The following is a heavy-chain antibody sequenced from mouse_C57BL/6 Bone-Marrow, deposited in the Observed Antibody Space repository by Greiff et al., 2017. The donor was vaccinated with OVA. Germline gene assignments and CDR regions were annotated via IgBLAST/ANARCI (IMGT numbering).Heavy chain of an antibody. CDR1: GFTFSDFY. V-gene: IGHV7-1*01. Sequence: EVKLVESGGGLVQSGRSLRLSCATSGFTFSDFYMEWVRQAPGKGLEWIAASRNKANDYTTEYSASVKGRFIVSRDTSQSILYLQMNALRAEDTAIYYCARDAMVGKGYYAMDYWGQGTSVTVSS. J-gene: IGHJ4*01. CDR2: SRNKANDYTT. CDR3: ARDAMVGKGYYAMDY. D-gene: IGHD1-1*02.